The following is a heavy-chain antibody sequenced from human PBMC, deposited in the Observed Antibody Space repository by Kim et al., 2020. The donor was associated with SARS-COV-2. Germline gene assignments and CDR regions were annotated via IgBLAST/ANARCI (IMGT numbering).Heavy chain of an antibody. J-gene: IGHJ4*02. V-gene: IGHV3-43*01. CDR3: AKDGSSSSGPFDY. Sequence: YYADYVKGRFTISRDNSDNSLYLQMNSLRTEETALYYCAKDGSSSSGPFDYWGQGTLVTVSS. D-gene: IGHD6-6*01.